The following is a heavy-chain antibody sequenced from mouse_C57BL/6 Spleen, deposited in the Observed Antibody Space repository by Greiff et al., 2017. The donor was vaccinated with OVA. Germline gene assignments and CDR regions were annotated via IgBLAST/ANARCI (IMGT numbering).Heavy chain of an antibody. V-gene: IGHV1-81*01. CDR2: IYPRSGNT. D-gene: IGHD2-3*01. Sequence: QVQLQQSGAELARPGASVKLSCKASGYTFTSYGISWVKQRTGQGLEWIGEIYPRSGNTYYNEKFKGKATLTADKSSSTAYMELRSLTSEDSAVYVCARREDDGPLFAYWGQGTLVTVSA. CDR1: GYTFTSYG. CDR3: ARREDDGPLFAY. J-gene: IGHJ3*01.